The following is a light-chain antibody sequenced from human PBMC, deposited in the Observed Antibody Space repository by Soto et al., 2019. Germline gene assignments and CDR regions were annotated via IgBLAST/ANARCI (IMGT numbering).Light chain of an antibody. J-gene: IGKJ4*01. CDR3: QQYNDWPLT. Sequence: EIVLTQSPATLSLSPGERATLSCRASESVGRYLAWYQQKPGQAPRLLVYDASNRATDIPPRFSGSGSGTDFTLTISSLEPEDFAVYYCQQYNDWPLTFGGGTKVEIK. CDR1: ESVGRY. V-gene: IGKV3-11*01. CDR2: DAS.